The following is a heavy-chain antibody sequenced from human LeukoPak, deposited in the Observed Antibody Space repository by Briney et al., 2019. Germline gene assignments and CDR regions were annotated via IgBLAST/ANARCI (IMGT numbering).Heavy chain of an antibody. J-gene: IGHJ2*01. CDR3: ARDKALRNWYFDL. V-gene: IGHV4-59*01. Sequence: ASETLSLTCTVSGASISSYYWGWIRQPAGKGLEWIGYILNTGSANYNPSLKSRVTISIDTSKNQFSLKLTSVTAADTAVYYCARDKALRNWYFDLWGRGTLATVSS. CDR2: ILNTGSA. CDR1: GASISSYY.